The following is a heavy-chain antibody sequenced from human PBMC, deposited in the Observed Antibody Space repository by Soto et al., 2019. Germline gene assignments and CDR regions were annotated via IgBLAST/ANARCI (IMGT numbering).Heavy chain of an antibody. Sequence: GASVKVSCKASGYTFTGYYMHWVRQAPGQGLEWMGWINPNSGGTNYAQRFQGWVTMTRGTSISTAYMELSRLRSDDTAVYYCARNQIVGATSFDYWGQGTLVTVSS. J-gene: IGHJ4*02. V-gene: IGHV1-2*04. D-gene: IGHD1-26*01. CDR2: INPNSGGT. CDR3: ARNQIVGATSFDY. CDR1: GYTFTGYY.